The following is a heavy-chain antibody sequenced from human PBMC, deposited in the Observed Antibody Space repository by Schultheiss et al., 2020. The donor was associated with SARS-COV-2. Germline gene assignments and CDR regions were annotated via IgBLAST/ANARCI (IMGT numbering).Heavy chain of an antibody. CDR2: INHSGST. CDR3: ASGPRIAAAGPAVDY. CDR1: GGSISSYY. J-gene: IGHJ4*02. D-gene: IGHD6-13*01. Sequence: SETLSLTCTVSGGSISSYYWSWIRQPPGKGLEWIGEINHSGSTNYNPSLKSRVTISVDRSKNQFSLKLSSVTAADTAVYYCASGPRIAAAGPAVDYWGQGTLVTVSS. V-gene: IGHV4-34*01.